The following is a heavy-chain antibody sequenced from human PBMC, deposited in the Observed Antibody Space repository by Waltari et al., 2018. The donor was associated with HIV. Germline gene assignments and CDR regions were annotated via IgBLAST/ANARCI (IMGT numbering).Heavy chain of an antibody. V-gene: IGHV1-69*01. D-gene: IGHD3-3*01. J-gene: IGHJ5*02. Sequence: QVLLVQSGAAVKKPGSSVTVSCMASGGTFRNYGINWVRQAAGQGLEWMGGIVPIFGSATYAQKFKGRLTITADESTSTVYMDLSSLRSEDTAVYYCATLRFTSLETWFDPWGQGTLVTVSS. CDR1: GGTFRNYG. CDR3: ATLRFTSLETWFDP. CDR2: IVPIFGSA.